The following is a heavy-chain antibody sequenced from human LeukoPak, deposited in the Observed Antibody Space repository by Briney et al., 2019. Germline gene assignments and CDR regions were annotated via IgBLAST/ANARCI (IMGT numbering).Heavy chain of an antibody. Sequence: GGSLRLSCAASGFTVSSNYMTWVRQAPGKGLEWVSVIYSGGNTYYADSVKGRFIISGDNSKNTLYLQMNSLRAEDTAVYYCARRYFGMDVWGQGTTVTVSS. CDR3: ARRYFGMDV. CDR1: GFTVSSNY. V-gene: IGHV3-66*04. CDR2: IYSGGNT. J-gene: IGHJ6*02.